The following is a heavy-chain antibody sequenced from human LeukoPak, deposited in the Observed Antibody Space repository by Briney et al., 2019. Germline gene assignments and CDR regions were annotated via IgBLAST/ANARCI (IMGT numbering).Heavy chain of an antibody. D-gene: IGHD6-6*01. CDR2: ISAYNGNT. Sequence: ASVKVSCKASGYTFTSYGISWVRQAPGQGLEWMGWISAYNGNTNYAQKLQGRATMTTDTSTSTAYMELRSLRSDDTAVYYCAREPRRGSSGAFDIWGQGTMVTVSS. V-gene: IGHV1-18*01. CDR1: GYTFTSYG. CDR3: AREPRRGSSGAFDI. J-gene: IGHJ3*02.